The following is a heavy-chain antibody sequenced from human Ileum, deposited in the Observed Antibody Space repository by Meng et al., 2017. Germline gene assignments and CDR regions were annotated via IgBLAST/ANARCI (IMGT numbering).Heavy chain of an antibody. J-gene: IGHJ4*02. CDR1: GFTFSDYW. CDR2: IKQDGSEK. Sequence: GESLKIPCAASGFTFSDYWMSWVRPAPGKGLEWVASIKQDGSEKYYVDSVKGRFTISRDNAKHSLYLQMNTLRVEDAALYYCTRTRIAAALTPWYWGQGTLVTVSS. D-gene: IGHD6-13*01. V-gene: IGHV3-7*01. CDR3: TRTRIAAALTPWY.